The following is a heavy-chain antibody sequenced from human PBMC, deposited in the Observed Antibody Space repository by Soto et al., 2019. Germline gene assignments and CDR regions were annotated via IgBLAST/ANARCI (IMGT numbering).Heavy chain of an antibody. CDR2: ISYDGSNK. Sequence: PGGSLRLSXAASGFTFSSYGMHWVRQAPGKGLEWVAVISYDGSNKYYADSVKGRFTISRDNSKNTLYLQMNSLRAEDTAVYYCAKIMATTQSYRDYYYGMDVWGQGTTVTVSS. CDR3: AKIMATTQSYRDYYYGMDV. CDR1: GFTFSSYG. V-gene: IGHV3-30*18. D-gene: IGHD5-12*01. J-gene: IGHJ6*02.